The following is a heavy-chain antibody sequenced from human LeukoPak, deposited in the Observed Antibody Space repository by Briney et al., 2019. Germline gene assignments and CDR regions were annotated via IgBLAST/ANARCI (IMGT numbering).Heavy chain of an antibody. CDR3: ARNVSGYYDAFDI. D-gene: IGHD3-9*01. CDR2: IYHSGST. V-gene: IGHV4-38-2*02. J-gene: IGHJ3*02. CDR1: GYSISSGYY. Sequence: SETLSLTCTVSGYSISSGYYWGWIRQPPGKGLEWIGSIYHSGSTYYNPSLKSRVTISVDTSKNQFSLKLSSVTAADTAVYYCARNVSGYYDAFDIWGQGTMVTVSS.